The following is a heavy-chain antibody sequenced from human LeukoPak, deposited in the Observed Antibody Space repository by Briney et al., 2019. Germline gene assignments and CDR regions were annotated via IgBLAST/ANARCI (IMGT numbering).Heavy chain of an antibody. Sequence: PGGSLRLSCAASGFTFSSYSMNWVRQAPGKGLEWVSYISSSTIYYADSVKGRFTISRDNAKNSLYLQMNSLRDEDTAAYYCAKGSYYDSSGSFYFDYWGQGTLVTVSS. V-gene: IGHV3-48*02. CDR1: GFTFSSYS. J-gene: IGHJ4*02. CDR2: ISSSTI. D-gene: IGHD3-22*01. CDR3: AKGSYYDSSGSFYFDY.